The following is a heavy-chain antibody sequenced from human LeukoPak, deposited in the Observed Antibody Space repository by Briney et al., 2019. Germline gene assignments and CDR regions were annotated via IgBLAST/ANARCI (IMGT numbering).Heavy chain of an antibody. CDR3: ARVSVVTQYNGSPDYFAS. CDR2: IQKDGSQK. D-gene: IGHD1-26*01. V-gene: IGHV3-7*01. J-gene: IGHJ4*02. CDR1: EFTFSNCW. Sequence: GGSLRLSCAASEFTFSNCWMSWVRQAPGKGLEWVASIQKDGSQKYYLESVKGRFTISRDNTKNSLYLHMSSLRADDTAVYFCARVSVVTQYNGSPDYFASWGQGTLLTVSS.